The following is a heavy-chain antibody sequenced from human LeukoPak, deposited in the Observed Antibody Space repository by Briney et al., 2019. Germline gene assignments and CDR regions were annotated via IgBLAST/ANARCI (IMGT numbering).Heavy chain of an antibody. Sequence: GASVKVSCKTSGYRFTGYYMHWVRQAPGQGLEWMGWINPNSGGTNYAQKFQGRVTMTRDTSISTAYMELSRLRSDDTAVYYCARAGFHLPYYYYYMDVWGKGTTVTVSS. D-gene: IGHD5/OR15-5a*01. V-gene: IGHV1-2*02. CDR2: INPNSGGT. CDR3: ARAGFHLPYYYYYMDV. J-gene: IGHJ6*03. CDR1: GYRFTGYY.